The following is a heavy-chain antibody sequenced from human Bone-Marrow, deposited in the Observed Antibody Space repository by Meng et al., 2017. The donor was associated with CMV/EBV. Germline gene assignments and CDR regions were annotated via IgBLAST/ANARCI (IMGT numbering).Heavy chain of an antibody. V-gene: IGHV1-2*02. Sequence: ASVKVSCKASGYTFTGYYMHWVRQAPGQGLEWVGWINPNNGGTNSAQKFQGRVTMTRDASITTAHMELSRLQSDDTALYYCARGTVVGIRGVFDYWGEGTLVTVSS. J-gene: IGHJ4*02. CDR3: ARGTVVGIRGVFDY. D-gene: IGHD3-10*01. CDR2: INPNNGGT. CDR1: GYTFTGYY.